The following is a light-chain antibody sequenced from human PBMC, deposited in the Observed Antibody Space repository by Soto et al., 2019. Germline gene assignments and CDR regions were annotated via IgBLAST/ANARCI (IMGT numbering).Light chain of an antibody. V-gene: IGLV1-44*01. CDR2: SDN. J-gene: IGLJ3*02. Sequence: QPVLTQPPSASGTPGQRVTISCSGSSSNIGSVTVFWYQQLPGTAPKLLIYSDNQRPSGVPDRFSGSKSGTSASLAISGLHSEDEEDYYCAAWDDSLSGWVFGGGTKLTVL. CDR3: AAWDDSLSGWV. CDR1: SSNIGSVT.